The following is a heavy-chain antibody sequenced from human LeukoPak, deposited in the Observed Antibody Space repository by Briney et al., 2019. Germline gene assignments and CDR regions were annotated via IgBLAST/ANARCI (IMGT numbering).Heavy chain of an antibody. J-gene: IGHJ5*02. D-gene: IGHD3-10*01. CDR1: GDTFSSYY. CDR2: INPSGGSI. Sequence: ASVKVSCKASGDTFSSYYMHWVRQAPGQGLEWMGIINPSGGSISYAQEFQGRVTMTRDMSTSTVYMGLNSLRAEDTAVYYCAKGHGSGKNWFDPWGQGTLVTVSS. CDR3: AKGHGSGKNWFDP. V-gene: IGHV1-46*01.